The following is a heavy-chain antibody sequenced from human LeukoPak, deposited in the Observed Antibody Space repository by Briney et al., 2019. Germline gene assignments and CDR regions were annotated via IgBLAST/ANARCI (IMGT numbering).Heavy chain of an antibody. D-gene: IGHD1-1*01. J-gene: IGHJ4*02. V-gene: IGHV3-7*01. CDR3: ARDPTTLYYFDY. CDR1: GFTFSSYW. CDR2: IKQDGSEK. Sequence: GGSLRLSCAASGFTFSSYWMSWVRQAPGKGLEWVANIKQDGSEKYYVDSVKGRFTISRDNSKNTLYLQMNSLRAEDTAVYYCARDPTTLYYFDYWGQGTLVTVSS.